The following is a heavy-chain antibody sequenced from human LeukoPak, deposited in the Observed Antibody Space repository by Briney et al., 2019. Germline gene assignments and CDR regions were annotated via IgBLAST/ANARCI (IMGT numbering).Heavy chain of an antibody. J-gene: IGHJ6*03. D-gene: IGHD3-10*01. Sequence: ASVKVSCKASGYTFTGYYMHWVRQAPGQGLEWMGWINPNSGGTNYAQKFQGRVTMTRDTSISTAYMELSRLRSDDTAVYYCARDQATMVRGVTHIYYYYYYMDVWGKGTTVTVSS. CDR3: ARDQATMVRGVTHIYYYYYYMDV. V-gene: IGHV1-2*02. CDR1: GYTFTGYY. CDR2: INPNSGGT.